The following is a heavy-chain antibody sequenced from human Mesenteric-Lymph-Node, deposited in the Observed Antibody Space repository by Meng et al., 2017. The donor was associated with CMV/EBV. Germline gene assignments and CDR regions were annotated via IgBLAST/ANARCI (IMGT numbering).Heavy chain of an antibody. D-gene: IGHD1-14*01. CDR3: AKDFGRNHYYYGMDV. J-gene: IGHJ6*02. Sequence: LSLTCAASGFTFDDHTMHWVRQPPGKGLEWVSLISWDGGYTCYADSVKGRFTVSRDNSKNSLFLQMNSLRAEDTALYYCAKDFGRNHYYYGMDVWGQGTTVTVSS. CDR1: GFTFDDHT. V-gene: IGHV3-43*01. CDR2: ISWDGGYT.